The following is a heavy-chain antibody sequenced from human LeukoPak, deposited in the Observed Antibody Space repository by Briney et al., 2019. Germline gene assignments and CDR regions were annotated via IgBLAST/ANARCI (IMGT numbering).Heavy chain of an antibody. J-gene: IGHJ3*02. CDR2: IKQDGSEK. Sequence: GGSLRLSCATSGFTITNDWMTWVRQAPGKGLEWVANIKQDGSEKNYVDSVKGRFTISRDNTKNSLFLQMNSLRAEDTAIYYCARDTSPSSSSSYFDALVMWGQGTMVTVSS. CDR1: GFTITNDW. CDR3: ARDTSPSSSSSYFDALVM. D-gene: IGHD6-13*01. V-gene: IGHV3-7*01.